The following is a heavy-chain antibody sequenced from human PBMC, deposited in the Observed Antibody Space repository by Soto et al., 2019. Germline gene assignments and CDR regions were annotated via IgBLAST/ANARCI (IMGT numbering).Heavy chain of an antibody. CDR2: IYPGDSDT. D-gene: IGHD6-19*01. V-gene: IGHV5-51*01. CDR1: GYSFTTYW. Sequence: GESLKISCKGSGYSFTTYWIGWVRQMPGKGLEWMGIIYPGDSDTRYSPSFQGQVTISADKSISTAYLQWSSLKASDTAMYYCARSSSSHYYFYGMDVWGQGATVTVSS. J-gene: IGHJ6*02. CDR3: ARSSSSHYYFYGMDV.